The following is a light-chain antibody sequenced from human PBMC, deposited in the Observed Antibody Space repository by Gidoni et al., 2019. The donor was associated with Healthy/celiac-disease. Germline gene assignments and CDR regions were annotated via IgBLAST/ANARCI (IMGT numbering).Light chain of an antibody. V-gene: IGKV1-5*03. CDR3: QQYNSYWT. Sequence: EIQLTQSPSTLSASVGDRVTLTCRASQSISSWFAWYQQKPGKAPKLLIYKASSLESGVHSRFSGSGAGTEFTLTISRLHPDYFVNYYCQQYNSYWTFGQGTKVEIK. CDR2: KAS. CDR1: QSISSW. J-gene: IGKJ1*01.